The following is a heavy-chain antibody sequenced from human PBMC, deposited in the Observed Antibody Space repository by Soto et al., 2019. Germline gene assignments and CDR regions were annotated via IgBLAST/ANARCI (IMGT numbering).Heavy chain of an antibody. V-gene: IGHV4-30-2*01. CDR3: ARVGGSFKGAFDY. D-gene: IGHD1-26*01. CDR1: GGSISSGGHS. Sequence: SSETLSLTCAVSGGSISSGGHSWSWIRQPPGKGLEWIGYIYHSGSTYYNPSLKSRVTISVDRSKNQFSLKLSSVTAADTAVYYCARVGGSFKGAFDYWGQGTLVTVSS. CDR2: IYHSGST. J-gene: IGHJ4*02.